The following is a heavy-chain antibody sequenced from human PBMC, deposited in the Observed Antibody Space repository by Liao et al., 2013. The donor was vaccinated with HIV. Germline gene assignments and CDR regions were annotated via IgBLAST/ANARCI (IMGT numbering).Heavy chain of an antibody. V-gene: IGHV4-61*02. CDR3: ARERGYNDY. CDR2: IYNSGST. CDR1: GGSISSGSYY. J-gene: IGHJ4*02. D-gene: IGHD5-12*01. Sequence: QVQLQESGPGLVKPSQTLSLTCTVSGGSISSGSYYWSWIRQPAGKRLEWIGRIYNSGSTNYNPSLESRLVISLDVSKNQFFLQLTSMTAADTAVYYCARERGYNDYWGPGLLVTVSS.